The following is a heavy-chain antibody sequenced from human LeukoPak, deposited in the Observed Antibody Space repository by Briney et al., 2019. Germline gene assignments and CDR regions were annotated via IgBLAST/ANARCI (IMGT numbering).Heavy chain of an antibody. CDR2: MNPNSGNT. V-gene: IGHV1-8*01. J-gene: IGHJ4*02. Sequence: ASVKVSCKASRYTFTSYDINWVRQATGQGLEWMGWMNPNSGNTGYAQKFQGRVTMTRNTSISTAYMELSSLRSEDTAVYYCAGEGAGAYYFDYWGQGTLVTVSS. D-gene: IGHD3-10*01. CDR3: AGEGAGAYYFDY. CDR1: RYTFTSYD.